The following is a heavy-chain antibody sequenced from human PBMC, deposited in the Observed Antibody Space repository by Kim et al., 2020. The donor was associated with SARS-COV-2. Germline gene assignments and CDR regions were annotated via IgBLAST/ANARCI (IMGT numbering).Heavy chain of an antibody. D-gene: IGHD6-13*01. Sequence: SETLSLTCTVSGGSISTYYWTWIRQPAGKGLEWIGLIYPTGNTNYNPSLKSRVTISVDTSKNQFSLRLNSVTAADTAVYYCAKSHISHWSFDYWGQG. CDR3: AKSHISHWSFDY. CDR2: IYPTGNT. CDR1: GGSISTYY. V-gene: IGHV4-4*07. J-gene: IGHJ4*02.